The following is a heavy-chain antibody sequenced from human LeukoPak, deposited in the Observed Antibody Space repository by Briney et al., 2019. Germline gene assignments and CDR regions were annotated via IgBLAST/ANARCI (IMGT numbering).Heavy chain of an antibody. J-gene: IGHJ4*02. Sequence: GASVKVSCKASGGTFSSYAISWVRQAPGQGLEWMGRIIPILGIANYAQKFQGRVTITADKSTSTAHMELSSLRSEDTAVYYCAIRSSSPRWYFDYWGQGTLVTVSS. D-gene: IGHD6-6*01. CDR2: IIPILGIA. V-gene: IGHV1-69*04. CDR1: GGTFSSYA. CDR3: AIRSSSPRWYFDY.